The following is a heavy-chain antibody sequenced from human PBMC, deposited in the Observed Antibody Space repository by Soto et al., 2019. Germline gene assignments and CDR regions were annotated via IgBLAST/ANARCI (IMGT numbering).Heavy chain of an antibody. CDR3: ASTYGSGSYYHYDYGMDV. J-gene: IGHJ6*02. V-gene: IGHV4-30-4*01. CDR1: GGSISSGDYY. D-gene: IGHD3-10*01. CDR2: IYYSGST. Sequence: QVQLQESGPGLVKPSQTLSLTCTVSGGSISSGDYYWSWIRQPPGKGLEWIGYIYYSGSTYYNPSLKSRVTISVDTSKNQFSLKLSSVTAADTAVYYCASTYGSGSYYHYDYGMDVWGQGTTVTVSS.